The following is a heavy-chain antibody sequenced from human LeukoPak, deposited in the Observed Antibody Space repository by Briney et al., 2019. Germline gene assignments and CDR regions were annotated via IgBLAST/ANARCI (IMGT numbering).Heavy chain of an antibody. V-gene: IGHV4-39*01. CDR1: GGSISSSSYY. D-gene: IGHD6-19*01. CDR3: ARALRIAVAGYLFDP. J-gene: IGHJ5*02. Sequence: SETRSLTSTASGGSISSSSYYWGWIRQPPGKGLEWIGSIYYSGSTYYNPSLKSRVTISVDTSKNQFSLKLSSVTAADTAVYYCARALRIAVAGYLFDPWGQGTLVTVSS. CDR2: IYYSGST.